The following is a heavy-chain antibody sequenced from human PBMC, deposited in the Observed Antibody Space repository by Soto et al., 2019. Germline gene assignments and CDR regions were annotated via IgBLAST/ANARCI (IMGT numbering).Heavy chain of an antibody. CDR3: ARAIGVCCDNWFDP. CDR1: GYPFTSYG. CDR2: ISAHNGNT. J-gene: IGHJ5*02. V-gene: IGHV1-18*01. D-gene: IGHD3-3*01. Sequence: QVQLAQSGAEVKKPGASVKVSCKASGYPFTSYGITWVRQAPGQGLERMGWISAHNGNTNYAQKYQGRVTMTTDTSTTTAYMELRSLRSDDTAVYYCARAIGVCCDNWFDPWGQGTLVTVSS.